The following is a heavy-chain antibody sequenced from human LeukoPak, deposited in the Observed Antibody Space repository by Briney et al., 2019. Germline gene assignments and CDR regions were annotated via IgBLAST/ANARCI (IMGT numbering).Heavy chain of an antibody. V-gene: IGHV3-66*01. J-gene: IGHJ5*02. CDR3: ARDIVVVVAVTSWFDP. Sequence: GGSLRLSCAASGFAVSSNYMTWVRQAPGKGLEWVSVIYSGASTYYADSVRGRFTISRDNSKNTLYIQMNSLRAEDTAVYYCARDIVVVVAVTSWFDPWGQGTLVTVSS. D-gene: IGHD2-15*01. CDR1: GFAVSSNY. CDR2: IYSGAST.